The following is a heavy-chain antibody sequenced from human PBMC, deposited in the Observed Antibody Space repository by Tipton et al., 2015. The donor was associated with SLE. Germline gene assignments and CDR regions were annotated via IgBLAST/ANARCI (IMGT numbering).Heavy chain of an antibody. CDR2: INHSGST. CDR3: ARSWGWYFDY. CDR1: GGSISSSSYY. J-gene: IGHJ4*02. V-gene: IGHV4-39*07. D-gene: IGHD7-27*01. Sequence: LSCTVSGGSISSSSYYWGWIRQPPGKGLEWIGEINHSGSTNYNPSLKSRVTISVDTSKNQFSLKLSSVTAADTAVYYCARSWGWYFDYWGQGTLVTVSS.